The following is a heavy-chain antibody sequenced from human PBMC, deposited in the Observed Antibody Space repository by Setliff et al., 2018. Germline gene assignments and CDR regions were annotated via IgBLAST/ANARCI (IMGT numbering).Heavy chain of an antibody. Sequence: TLSLTCTVSGGSISTTSYYWGWIRQPPGKGLEWIGSIYYTGSTNYIPSLKSRVTMSVDTSRNQFSLRLNSVTATDTAVYYCARGRPPYSSSWYWFDPWGQGTKVTVSS. CDR3: ARGRPPYSSSWYWFDP. CDR1: GGSISTTSYY. J-gene: IGHJ5*01. CDR2: IYYTGST. V-gene: IGHV4-39*07. D-gene: IGHD6-13*01.